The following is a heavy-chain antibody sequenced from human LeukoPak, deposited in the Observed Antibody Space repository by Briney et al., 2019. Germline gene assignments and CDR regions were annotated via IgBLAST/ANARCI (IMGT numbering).Heavy chain of an antibody. CDR2: IYYSGST. V-gene: IGHV4-59*01. CDR3: ARSAAGTTEDAFDI. CDR1: GGSISSYY. J-gene: IGHJ3*02. Sequence: SETLSLTCTVSGGSISSYYWSWIRQPPGKGLEWIGYIYYSGSTNYNPSLKSRVTISVDTSKNQFSLKLSSVTAADTAVYYCARSAAGTTEDAFDIWGQGTMVTVSS. D-gene: IGHD6-13*01.